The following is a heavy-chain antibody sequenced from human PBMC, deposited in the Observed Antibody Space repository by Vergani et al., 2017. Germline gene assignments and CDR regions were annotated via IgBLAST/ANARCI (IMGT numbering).Heavy chain of an antibody. Sequence: QVQLVQSGAEVKKPGASVTVSCKASGYTFSTYGISWVRQAPGQGLEWMGWISAYNGNTNYPEKCQGKLTMTTDTSTRTDYIELRNLRSDGTTVYYCARDLIENDTYRRSGCWGPGTLVTVSS. V-gene: IGHV1-18*01. J-gene: IGHJ1*01. CDR3: ARDLIENDTYRRSGC. D-gene: IGHD6-25*01. CDR2: ISAYNGNT. CDR1: GYTFSTYG.